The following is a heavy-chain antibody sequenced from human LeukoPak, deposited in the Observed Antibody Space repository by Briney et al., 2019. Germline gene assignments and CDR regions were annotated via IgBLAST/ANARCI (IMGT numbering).Heavy chain of an antibody. CDR1: GFTFSSYW. CDR3: AIYGDANYYYYGMDV. D-gene: IGHD4-17*01. Sequence: PGGSLRLSCAASGFTFSSYWMSWVRQAPGKGLEWVANIKQGGSEKYYVDSVKGRFTISRDNAKNSLYLQMNSLRAEDTAVYYCAIYGDANYYYYGMDVWGQGTTVTVSS. V-gene: IGHV3-7*01. CDR2: IKQGGSEK. J-gene: IGHJ6*02.